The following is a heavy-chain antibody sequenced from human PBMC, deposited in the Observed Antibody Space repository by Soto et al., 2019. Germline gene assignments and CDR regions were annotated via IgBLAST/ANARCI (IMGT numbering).Heavy chain of an antibody. J-gene: IGHJ4*02. D-gene: IGHD6-13*01. Sequence: QVQLVESGGGLVTPGGSLRLSCAVSGFTFSDYYMTWIRQATGKGLEWVSYISSSTRHTNYADSVKARFTISRDNAKNSLFRQINSLRAEYTAVYYGARGRGAAAAYFDCCGQGTLVTVSS. V-gene: IGHV3-11*05. CDR2: ISSSTRHT. CDR1: GFTFSDYY. CDR3: ARGRGAAAAYFDC.